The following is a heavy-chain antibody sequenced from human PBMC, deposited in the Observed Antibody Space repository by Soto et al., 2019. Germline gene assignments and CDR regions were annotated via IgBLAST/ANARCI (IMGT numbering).Heavy chain of an antibody. J-gene: IGHJ5*02. D-gene: IGHD1-26*01. CDR2: ISAYNGNT. CDR3: ARDLRLVLGNWFDP. Sequence: ASVKVSCKASGYTFTSYGISCVRQAPGQGLEWMGWISAYNGNTNYAQKLQGRVTMTTDTSTSTAYMELRSLRSDDTAVYYCARDLRLVLGNWFDPWGQGTLVTVSS. V-gene: IGHV1-18*01. CDR1: GYTFTSYG.